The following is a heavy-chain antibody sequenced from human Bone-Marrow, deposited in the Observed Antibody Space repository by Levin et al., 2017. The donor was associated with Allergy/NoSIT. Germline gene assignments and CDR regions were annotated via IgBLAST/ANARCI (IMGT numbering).Heavy chain of an antibody. D-gene: IGHD3-16*01. J-gene: IGHJ6*02. Sequence: SETLSLTCAVSGGSISSRNWWSWVRQPPGKGLEWIGEIYQNGNTNYSPSFKSRATVSMDKSKNQFSLKLTSVIAADMARYYCVTERVWGVRDYYALDVWGPGTTVTVSS. V-gene: IGHV4-4*02. CDR3: VTERVWGVRDYYALDV. CDR1: GGSISSRNW. CDR2: IYQNGNT.